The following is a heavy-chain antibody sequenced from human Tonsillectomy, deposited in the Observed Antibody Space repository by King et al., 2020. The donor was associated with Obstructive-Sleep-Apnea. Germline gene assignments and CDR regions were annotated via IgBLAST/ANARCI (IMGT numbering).Heavy chain of an antibody. Sequence: GQLVQSGGGLVKPGGSLRLSCAASGFTFSDYYMTWIRQAPGKGLEWVSYISSSGSTMYYADSVKGRFTISRDNAKNSVYLQMNSLRAEDTAVYYCARDGGPFNYGSGIYNPSRGLDVWGQGTTVTVSS. V-gene: IGHV3-11*01. CDR3: ARDGGPFNYGSGIYNPSRGLDV. CDR2: ISSSGSTM. CDR1: GFTFSDYY. J-gene: IGHJ6*02. D-gene: IGHD3-10*01.